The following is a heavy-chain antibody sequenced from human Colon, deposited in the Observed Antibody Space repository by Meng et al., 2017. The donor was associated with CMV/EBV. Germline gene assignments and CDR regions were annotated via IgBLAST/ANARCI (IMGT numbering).Heavy chain of an antibody. CDR1: GGSINTYY. Sequence: GSLRLSCTVSGGSINTYYWSWIRQPPGKGLEWIGYVSYSGNTNYNPSLESRVTISVDTSKKQFSLHLSSVTAADTAVYYCARAAEPPFAVLPAAIPTYYGLDVWGQGTTVTVSS. CDR3: ARAAEPPFAVLPAAIPTYYGLDV. V-gene: IGHV4-59*01. D-gene: IGHD2-2*02. J-gene: IGHJ6*02. CDR2: VSYSGNT.